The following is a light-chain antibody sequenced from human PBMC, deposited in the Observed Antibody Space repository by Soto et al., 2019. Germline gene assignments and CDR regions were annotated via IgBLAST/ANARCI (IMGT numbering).Light chain of an antibody. J-gene: IGKJ1*01. CDR1: QSVSRN. CDR3: QQRTNWPLWT. CDR2: DAS. V-gene: IGKV3-11*01. Sequence: EIVLTQSPATLSLSPGERATLSCRASQSVSRNLACHQQRPGQAPRLLMYDASTRATGIPARFSGSGSGTDFTLTISSLEPEDFAVYYCQQRTNWPLWTFGQGTKVEI.